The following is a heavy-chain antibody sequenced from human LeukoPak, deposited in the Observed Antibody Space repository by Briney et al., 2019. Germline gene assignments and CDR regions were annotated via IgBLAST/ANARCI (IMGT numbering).Heavy chain of an antibody. CDR1: GYTFTSYG. CDR3: ARIPSPLTGDTNWFDP. V-gene: IGHV1-18*01. CDR2: ISAYNGNT. D-gene: IGHD7-27*01. J-gene: IGHJ5*02. Sequence: ASVKVSCKASGYTFTSYGISWVRQAPGQGLEWMGWISAYNGNTNYAQKLQGRVTMTTDTSTSTAYMELRSLRSDDTAVYYCARIPSPLTGDTNWFDPWGQGTLVTVSS.